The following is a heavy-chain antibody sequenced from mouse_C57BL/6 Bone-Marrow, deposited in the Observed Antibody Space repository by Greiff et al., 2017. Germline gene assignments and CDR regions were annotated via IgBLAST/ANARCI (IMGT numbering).Heavy chain of an antibody. D-gene: IGHD2-3*01. J-gene: IGHJ2*01. CDR1: GYAFSSSW. CDR3: ARWLLLDY. CDR2: IYPGAGDT. Sequence: VQLQQSGPELVKPGASVKISCKASGYAFSSSWMNWVKQRPGQGLEWIGRIYPGAGDTNYNGKFKGKATLTADKSSSTAYMQLSSLTSEDSAVYFCARWLLLDYWGQGTTLTVSS. V-gene: IGHV1-82*01.